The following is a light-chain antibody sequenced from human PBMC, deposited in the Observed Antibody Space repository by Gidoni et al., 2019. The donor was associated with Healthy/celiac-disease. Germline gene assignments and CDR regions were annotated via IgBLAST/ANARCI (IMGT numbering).Light chain of an antibody. CDR2: DAS. Sequence: EMALTQSSATPSLAPGESATLSCRASQSVSSYLAWYQQKPGQAPRLLIYDASNRATGSPARFSGSGSGTDFTLTISSLEPEDFAVYYCQQRSNWPPWTFGQGTKVEIK. J-gene: IGKJ1*01. V-gene: IGKV3-11*01. CDR3: QQRSNWPPWT. CDR1: QSVSSY.